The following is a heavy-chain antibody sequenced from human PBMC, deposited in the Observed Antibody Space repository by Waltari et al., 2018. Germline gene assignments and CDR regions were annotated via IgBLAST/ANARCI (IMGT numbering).Heavy chain of an antibody. Sequence: VQRQESGPVLVMPSDTLSLTCTFPGGSISSYYWSWIRQPQRKGMECIGYIYSSGSTNYTPSLKSRVTISVDTSKNQFSLKLSSVTAADTAVYYCARGIAAAGLFDYWGQGTLVTVSS. D-gene: IGHD6-13*01. J-gene: IGHJ4*02. CDR1: GGSISSYY. V-gene: IGHV4-59*01. CDR2: IYSSGST. CDR3: ARGIAAAGLFDY.